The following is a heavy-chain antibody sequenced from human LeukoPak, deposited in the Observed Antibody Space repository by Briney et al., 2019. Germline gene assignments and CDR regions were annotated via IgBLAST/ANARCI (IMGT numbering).Heavy chain of an antibody. V-gene: IGHV3-23*01. D-gene: IGHD4-23*01. Sequence: GGSLRLSCVASGFSFDICAMSWVRQAPGKGPEWVSSIGGPTETFYADSVKGWFTVYRDNSQNTLYLQMNSLRAEDTAVYYCAKDATPRNSIWDYFGKWGQGALVTVST. CDR3: AKDATPRNSIWDYFGK. CDR2: IGGPTET. J-gene: IGHJ4*02. CDR1: GFSFDICA.